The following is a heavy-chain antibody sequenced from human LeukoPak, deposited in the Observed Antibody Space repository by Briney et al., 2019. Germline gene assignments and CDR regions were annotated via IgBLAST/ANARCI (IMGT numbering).Heavy chain of an antibody. CDR3: ANQAVAGVGGFDY. D-gene: IGHD6-19*01. J-gene: IGHJ4*02. CDR1: GFTFEDYG. CDR2: ISGSGGST. V-gene: IGHV3-23*01. Sequence: PGGSLRLSCAASGFTFEDYGMSWVRQAPGKGLEWVSAISGSGGSTYYADSVKGRFTISRDNSKNTLYLQMNSLRAEDTAVYYCANQAVAGVGGFDYWGQGTPVTVSS.